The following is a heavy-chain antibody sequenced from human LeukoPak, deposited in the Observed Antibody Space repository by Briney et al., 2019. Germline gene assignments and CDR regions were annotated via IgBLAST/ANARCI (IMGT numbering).Heavy chain of an antibody. D-gene: IGHD3-9*01. CDR3: ARSGIGYFDWYPDWFDP. CDR2: ISAYSGAT. J-gene: IGHJ5*02. CDR1: GYTFTNYG. V-gene: IGHV1-18*01. Sequence: ASVKVSCKVSGYTFTNYGISWVRQAPGQGLERMGWISAYSGATNYAQKLQGRATMTTDTSTSTAYMELRSLRSDDTAVYYCARSGIGYFDWYPDWFDPWGQGTLVTVSS.